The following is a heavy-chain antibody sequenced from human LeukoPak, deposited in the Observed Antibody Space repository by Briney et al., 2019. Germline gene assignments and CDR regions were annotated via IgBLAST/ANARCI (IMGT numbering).Heavy chain of an antibody. CDR3: AKDSPIATV. V-gene: IGHV3-23*01. D-gene: IGHD6-13*01. CDR1: GFTFSSYG. J-gene: IGHJ4*02. Sequence: LSGGSLRLSCAASGFTFSSYGMSWVRQSPVKGLEWVSAISGSDGATYYADSVKGRFTISRDNSKNTLYLQMNSLRAEDTAVYYCAKDSPIATVWGQGTLVTVSS. CDR2: ISGSDGAT.